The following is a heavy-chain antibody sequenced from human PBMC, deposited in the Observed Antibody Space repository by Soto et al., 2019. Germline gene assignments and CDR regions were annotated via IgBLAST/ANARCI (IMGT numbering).Heavy chain of an antibody. V-gene: IGHV1-18*01. CDR3: ARVIGLYSSGLNWFDP. CDR2: ISAYNGNT. D-gene: IGHD6-19*01. J-gene: IGHJ5*02. Sequence: ASVKVSCKASGYTFTSYGISWVRQAPGQGLEWMGWISAYNGNTNYAQKLQGRVTMTTDTSTSTAYMELRSLRSDDTAVYYCARVIGLYSSGLNWFDPWGQGTLVTVSS. CDR1: GYTFTSYG.